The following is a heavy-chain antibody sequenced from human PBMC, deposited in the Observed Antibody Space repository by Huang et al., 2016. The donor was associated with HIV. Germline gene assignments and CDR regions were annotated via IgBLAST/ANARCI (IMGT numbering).Heavy chain of an antibody. CDR2: IHPIFGTA. Sequence: QVQLVQSGAEVKKPGSSVKVSCKASGGTFSTYAISWVRQAPGQGLEWMGGIHPIFGTANYAQKFQGTVTITADEFTSTAYMELSSLRSEDTALYYCARGRTRSSLYDSYYGLDVWGQGTTVTVSS. V-gene: IGHV1-69*01. CDR1: GGTFSTYA. J-gene: IGHJ6*02. D-gene: IGHD6-6*01. CDR3: ARGRTRSSLYDSYYGLDV.